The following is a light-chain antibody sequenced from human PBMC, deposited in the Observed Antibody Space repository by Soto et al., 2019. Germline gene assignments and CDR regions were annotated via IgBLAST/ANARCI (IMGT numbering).Light chain of an antibody. Sequence: QSVLTQPPSVSGAPGQRVTISCTGSSSNIGAGYDVHWYQQLPGTAPKLLIYGNSNRPSGVPDRFSGSKSGTSASLAITGLQAEDEADYYCQSYDSNLSALYVFGTGTKVTVL. J-gene: IGLJ1*01. CDR1: SSNIGAGYD. CDR2: GNS. V-gene: IGLV1-40*01. CDR3: QSYDSNLSALYV.